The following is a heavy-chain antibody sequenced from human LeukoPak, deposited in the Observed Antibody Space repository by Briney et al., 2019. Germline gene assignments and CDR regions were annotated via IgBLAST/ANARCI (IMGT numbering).Heavy chain of an antibody. Sequence: GGSLRLSCSAFGFTFSGSAIHWLRQASGKGRESVVHIRSKNNNYATAYAASVKGRFTISRDDSKNTAYLQMSSLETEDTAIYYCTKPRGYGSGTYYDYWGQGTLVTVSS. CDR2: IRSKNNNYAT. V-gene: IGHV3-73*01. J-gene: IGHJ4*02. D-gene: IGHD3-10*01. CDR1: GFTFSGSA. CDR3: TKPRGYGSGTYYDY.